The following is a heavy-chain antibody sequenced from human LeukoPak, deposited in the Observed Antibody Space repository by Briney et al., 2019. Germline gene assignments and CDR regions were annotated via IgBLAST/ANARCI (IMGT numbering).Heavy chain of an antibody. CDR2: ISGSGGST. V-gene: IGHV3-23*01. D-gene: IGHD3-22*01. CDR3: AKDGGSWYDSSGYFDY. Sequence: GGSLRLSCAASGFTFSCYAMSWVRQAPGKGLEWVSAISGSGGSTYYADSVEGRFTISRDNSKNTLYLQMNSLRAEDTAVYYCAKDGGSWYDSSGYFDYWGQGTLVTVSS. CDR1: GFTFSCYA. J-gene: IGHJ4*02.